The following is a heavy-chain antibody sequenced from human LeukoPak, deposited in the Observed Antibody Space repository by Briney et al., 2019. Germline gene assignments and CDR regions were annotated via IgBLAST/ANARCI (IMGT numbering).Heavy chain of an antibody. V-gene: IGHV3-23*01. CDR2: ISNSGGST. D-gene: IGHD3-9*01. J-gene: IGHJ4*02. CDR1: GFTFSSSA. CDR3: AKAFYDILTYFDY. Sequence: PGGSLRLSCAASGFTFSSSAMSWVRQAPGKGLEWVSTISNSGGSTFYADSVKGRFTISRDNSKNTLYLQMNSLRAEDTAVYYCAKAFYDILTYFDYWGQGTLVTVSS.